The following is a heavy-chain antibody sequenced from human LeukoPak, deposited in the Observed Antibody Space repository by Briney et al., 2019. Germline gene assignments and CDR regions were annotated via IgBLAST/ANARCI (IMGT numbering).Heavy chain of an antibody. CDR1: GFTFSSYA. CDR3: ARGFYYDSSGYYFDY. CDR2: INSDGSST. D-gene: IGHD3-22*01. J-gene: IGHJ4*02. Sequence: GGSLRLSCAASGFTFSSYAMSWVRQAPGKGLVWVSRINSDGSSTSYADSVKGRFTISRDNAKNTLYLQMNSLRAEDTAVYYCARGFYYDSSGYYFDYWGQGTLVTVSS. V-gene: IGHV3-74*01.